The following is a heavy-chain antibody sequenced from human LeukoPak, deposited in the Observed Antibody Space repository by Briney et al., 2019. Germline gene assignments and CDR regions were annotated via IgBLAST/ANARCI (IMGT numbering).Heavy chain of an antibody. CDR3: ARDALGTAMVPHYYYYGMDV. CDR2: INSDGSST. V-gene: IGHV3-74*01. Sequence: GGSLRLSCAASGFTFSSYWMHWVRQAPGKGLVWVSRINSDGSSTSYADSVKGRFTISRDNSKNTLYLQMNSLRAEDTAVYYCARDALGTAMVPHYYYYGMDVWGQGTTVTVSS. CDR1: GFTFSSYW. D-gene: IGHD5-18*01. J-gene: IGHJ6*02.